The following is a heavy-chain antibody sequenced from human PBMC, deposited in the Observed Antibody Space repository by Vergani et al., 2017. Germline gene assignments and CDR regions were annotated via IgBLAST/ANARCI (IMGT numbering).Heavy chain of an antibody. V-gene: IGHV4-4*02. D-gene: IGHD4-17*01. CDR3: ARVWGYGDYAGGQDWFDP. J-gene: IGHJ5*02. Sequence: QVQLQESGPGLVKPSGTLSLTCAVSGGPISSTNWWSWVRQAPGKGLEWIGEIYHSGNTNYNPSLKSRVTILVDTSKNQFSLKLSSVTAADTAVYYCARVWGYGDYAGGQDWFDPWGQGTLVTVSS. CDR2: IYHSGNT. CDR1: GGPISSTNW.